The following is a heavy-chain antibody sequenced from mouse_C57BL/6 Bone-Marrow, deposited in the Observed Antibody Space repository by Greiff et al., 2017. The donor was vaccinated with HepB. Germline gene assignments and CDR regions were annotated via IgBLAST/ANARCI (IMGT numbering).Heavy chain of an antibody. Sequence: EVKLMESGPGLVKPSQSLSLTCSVTGYSITSGYYWNWIRQFPGNKLEWMGYISYDGSNNYNPSLKNRISITRDTSKNQFFLKLNSVTTEDTATYYCARGGWFPNYWGQGTTLTVSS. CDR2: ISYDGSN. CDR1: GYSITSGYY. J-gene: IGHJ2*01. CDR3: ARGGWFPNY. V-gene: IGHV3-6*01. D-gene: IGHD2-3*01.